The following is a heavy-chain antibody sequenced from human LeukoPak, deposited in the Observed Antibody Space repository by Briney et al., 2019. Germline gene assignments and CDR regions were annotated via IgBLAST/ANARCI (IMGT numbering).Heavy chain of an antibody. CDR1: GFTFSNYA. D-gene: IGHD3-10*01. Sequence: PGKSLRLSCAASGFTFSNYAMHWVRQAPGKGLEWVSLISSGGTYEYYADSVKGRFTISRDNSKYTLYLQLNSLRAEDTAVYYCARDSTYYYDSGSSGPHYFDNWGQGTLVTVSS. CDR2: ISSGGTYE. V-gene: IGHV3-30*01. J-gene: IGHJ4*02. CDR3: ARDSTYYYDSGSSGPHYFDN.